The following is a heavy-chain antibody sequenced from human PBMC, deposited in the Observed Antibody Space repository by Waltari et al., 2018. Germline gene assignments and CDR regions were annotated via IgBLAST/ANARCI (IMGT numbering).Heavy chain of an antibody. CDR3: ASMWQYYYDSSGYYYVDY. D-gene: IGHD3-22*01. V-gene: IGHV3-48*03. CDR2: ISSSGSTI. CDR1: GFTFSSYE. J-gene: IGHJ4*02. Sequence: EVQLVESGGGLVQPGGSLRLSCAASGFTFSSYEMNWVRQAPGKGLEWVSYISSSGSTIYYADSVKGRFTISRDNAKNSLYLQMNSLGAEDTAVYYCASMWQYYYDSSGYYYVDYWGQGTLVTVSS.